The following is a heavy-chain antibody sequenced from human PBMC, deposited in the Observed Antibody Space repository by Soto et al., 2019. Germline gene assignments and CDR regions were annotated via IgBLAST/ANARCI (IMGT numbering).Heavy chain of an antibody. CDR2: ISSNGGST. CDR1: GFTFSSYA. Sequence: QPGGSLRLSCAASGFTFSSYAMHWVRQAPGKGLEYVSAISSNGGSTYANSVKGRFTISRDNSKNTLYLQMGSLRAEDMAVYYCARQSYSSYYFDYWGQGTLVTVSS. D-gene: IGHD6-13*01. V-gene: IGHV3-64*01. J-gene: IGHJ4*02. CDR3: ARQSYSSYYFDY.